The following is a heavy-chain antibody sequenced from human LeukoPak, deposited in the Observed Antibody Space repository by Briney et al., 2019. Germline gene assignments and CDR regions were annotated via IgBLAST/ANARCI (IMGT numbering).Heavy chain of an antibody. CDR3: ARGKKGYDNSDYYLDY. V-gene: IGHV1-8*01. J-gene: IGHJ4*02. CDR2: MNPNSGNT. D-gene: IGHD3-22*01. CDR1: GYTFTSYD. Sequence: GASVKVSCKASGYTFTSYDFNWVRQATGQGLEWMGWMNPNSGNTGYAQKFQGRVTMTRNTSISTAYMELSSLRSEDTAVYYCARGKKGYDNSDYYLDYWGQGTLVTVSS.